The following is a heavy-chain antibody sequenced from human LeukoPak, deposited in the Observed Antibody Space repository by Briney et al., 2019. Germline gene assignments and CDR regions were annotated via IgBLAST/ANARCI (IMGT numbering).Heavy chain of an antibody. CDR2: ISAYNGNT. Sequence: ASVKVSCKASGCTFTSYGISRVRQAPGQWLEWMGWISAYNGNTNYAQKLQGRVTMTTDTSTSTAYMELRSLRSDDTAVYYCAREAVAGMWLDYWGQGTLVTVSS. J-gene: IGHJ4*02. V-gene: IGHV1-18*01. CDR1: GCTFTSYG. CDR3: AREAVAGMWLDY. D-gene: IGHD6-19*01.